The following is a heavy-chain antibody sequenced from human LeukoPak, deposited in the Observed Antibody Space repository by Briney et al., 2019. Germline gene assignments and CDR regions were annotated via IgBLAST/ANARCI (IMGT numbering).Heavy chain of an antibody. J-gene: IGHJ4*02. D-gene: IGHD3-22*01. CDR2: INPSGGST. Sequence: ASVRVSCTASGYTFTSYYMRWVRQAPGQGLEWMGLINPSGGSTSYAQTFQGRVTMTRDISTSTVYMELSSLRSEDTAVYYCARDPDSSGYYYDYWGQGTLVTVSS. CDR1: GYTFTSYY. V-gene: IGHV1-46*01. CDR3: ARDPDSSGYYYDY.